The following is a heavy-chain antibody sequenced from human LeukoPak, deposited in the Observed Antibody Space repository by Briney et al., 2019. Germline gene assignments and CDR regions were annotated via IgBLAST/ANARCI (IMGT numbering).Heavy chain of an antibody. V-gene: IGHV3-9*01. Sequence: PGRSLRLSCAASGFIFDEYAMHWVRQAPGKGLEWVSGISWNSGTIGYADSVKGRFTISRDNAKNSLYLHMNSLRAEDTAMYYCASLRAAASTDWYFDLWGRGTLVTVSS. CDR1: GFIFDEYA. CDR3: ASLRAAASTDWYFDL. CDR2: ISWNSGTI. J-gene: IGHJ2*01. D-gene: IGHD6-13*01.